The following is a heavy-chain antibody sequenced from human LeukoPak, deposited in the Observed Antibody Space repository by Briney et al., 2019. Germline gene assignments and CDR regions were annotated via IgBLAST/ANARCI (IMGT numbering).Heavy chain of an antibody. CDR3: ARDQWWQFIAVAITSYFDL. CDR1: GYTFTSYA. D-gene: IGHD6-19*01. J-gene: IGHJ4*02. Sequence: ASVKVSCKASGYTFTSYAMHWVRQAPGQRLEWMGWINAGNGNTKYSQKFQGRVTITRDTSASTAYMELSSLRSEDTAVYYCARDQWWQFIAVAITSYFDLWGQGALVTVSS. CDR2: INAGNGNT. V-gene: IGHV1-3*01.